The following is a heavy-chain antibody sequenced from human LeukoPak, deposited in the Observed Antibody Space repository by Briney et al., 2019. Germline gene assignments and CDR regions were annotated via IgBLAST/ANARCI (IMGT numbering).Heavy chain of an antibody. CDR1: GGTFSSYA. Sequence: ASVKVSCKASGGTFSSYAISWVRQAPGQGLEWMGRIIPILGIANYAQKFQGRVTITADKSTSTAYMELSSLRSEDTAVYYCARALPTYCSSTSCYRYYGMDVWGQGTTVTVSS. V-gene: IGHV1-69*04. D-gene: IGHD2-2*01. J-gene: IGHJ6*02. CDR3: ARALPTYCSSTSCYRYYGMDV. CDR2: IIPILGIA.